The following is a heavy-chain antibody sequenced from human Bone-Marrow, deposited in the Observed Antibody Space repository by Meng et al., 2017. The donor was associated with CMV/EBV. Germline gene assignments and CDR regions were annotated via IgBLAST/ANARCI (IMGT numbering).Heavy chain of an antibody. J-gene: IGHJ6*02. CDR3: ARGLRRIAAGVSGVGGMDV. D-gene: IGHD6-13*01. Sequence: ASVKVSCKASGYTFTGYYMHWVRQAPGQGLEWMGWINPNSGGTNYAQKFQGRVTMTRDTSISTAYMELSRLRSADTAVYYCARGLRRIAAGVSGVGGMDVWGQGTTVTVSS. CDR1: GYTFTGYY. CDR2: INPNSGGT. V-gene: IGHV1-2*02.